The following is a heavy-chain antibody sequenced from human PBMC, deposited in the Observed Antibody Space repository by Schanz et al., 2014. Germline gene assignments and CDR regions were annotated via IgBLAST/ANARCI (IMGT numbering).Heavy chain of an antibody. CDR3: VRDSFFAFDY. CDR1: GFTASSHS. CDR2: VSRSTPDI. Sequence: EVHLVESGGGLVKPGGSLRLSCGVSGFTASSHSMNWVRQAPGKGLEWVSYVSRSTPDIYYADSVKGRFTMSRDNAKNSVFLQMNSLRAEDTADYYCVRDSFFAFDYWGQGTLVTVSS. V-gene: IGHV3-21*01. J-gene: IGHJ4*02. D-gene: IGHD3-3*01.